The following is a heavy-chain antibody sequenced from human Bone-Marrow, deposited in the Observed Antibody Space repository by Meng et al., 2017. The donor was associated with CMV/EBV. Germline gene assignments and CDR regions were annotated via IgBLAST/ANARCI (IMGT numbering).Heavy chain of an antibody. CDR1: GGSISSYY. CDR2: FYDSGST. CDR3: ARDFTRGGYFDY. V-gene: IGHV4-39*07. J-gene: IGHJ4*02. Sequence: SETLSLTCTVSGGSISSYYWGWIRQPPGKGLEWIGSFYDSGSTYYNPSLKSRVKISVDTSKNQFSLTLTSVTAADTAVYYCARDFTRGGYFDYWGQGTLVTVSS. D-gene: IGHD3-16*01.